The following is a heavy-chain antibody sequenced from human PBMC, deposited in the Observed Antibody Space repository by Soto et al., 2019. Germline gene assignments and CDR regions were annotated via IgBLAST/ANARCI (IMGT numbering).Heavy chain of an antibody. Sequence: PSDTLSLTCTVSGGSISSGDYYWSWIRQHPGKGLEWIGYTYYSGSTYYNPSLKSRVTISVDTSKNQFSLKLSSVTAADTAVYYCTRVFSDSSSFFDPWGQGTLVNVSS. V-gene: IGHV4-31*03. CDR2: TYYSGST. D-gene: IGHD6-13*01. CDR3: TRVFSDSSSFFDP. J-gene: IGHJ5*02. CDR1: GGSISSGDYY.